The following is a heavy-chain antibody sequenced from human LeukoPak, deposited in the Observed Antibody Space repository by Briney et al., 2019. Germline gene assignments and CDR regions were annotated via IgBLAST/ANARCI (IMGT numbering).Heavy chain of an antibody. V-gene: IGHV3-48*03. CDR2: ISSSGSSI. Sequence: PGGSLRLSCAASGFTFSSYEMSWVRQAPGKGLDWVSYISSSGSSIHYADSVKGRFIISRDNAKNSLYLQMNSLRAGDTAVYYCARKYCSGSSCITGAYDIWGQGTMITVSS. CDR3: ARKYCSGSSCITGAYDI. CDR1: GFTFSSYE. J-gene: IGHJ3*02. D-gene: IGHD2-15*01.